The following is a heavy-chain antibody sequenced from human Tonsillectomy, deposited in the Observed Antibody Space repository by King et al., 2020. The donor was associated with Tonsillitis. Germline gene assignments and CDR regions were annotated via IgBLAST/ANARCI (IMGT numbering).Heavy chain of an antibody. CDR3: ASDPHRSGRCGGLGYFDY. D-gene: IGHD6-19*01. V-gene: IGHV3-30*01. Sequence: VQLVESGGGVVQPGRSLRLSCAASGFPFSTYTMHWVRQAPGKGLEWVTMISYDGSAEFYADSVKGRITTSRDNSKNTLFLQMNSLRAEDTAVYYCASDPHRSGRCGGLGYFDYWGQGTVVTVSS. CDR1: GFPFSTYT. J-gene: IGHJ4*02. CDR2: ISYDGSAE.